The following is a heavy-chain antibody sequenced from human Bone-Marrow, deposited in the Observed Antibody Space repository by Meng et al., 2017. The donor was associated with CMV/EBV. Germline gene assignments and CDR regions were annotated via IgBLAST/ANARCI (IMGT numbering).Heavy chain of an antibody. CDR2: INHSGST. CDR3: ARGRSSWNY. J-gene: IGHJ4*02. V-gene: IGHV4-34*01. CDR1: GGSFCGYY. Sequence: SETLSLTCAVYGGSFCGYYWSWIRQPPGKGLEWIGEINHSGSTNYNPSLKSRVTISIDTSKNQFSLKLSSVTAADTAVYYCARGRSSWNYWGQGTLVTVSS. D-gene: IGHD6-13*01.